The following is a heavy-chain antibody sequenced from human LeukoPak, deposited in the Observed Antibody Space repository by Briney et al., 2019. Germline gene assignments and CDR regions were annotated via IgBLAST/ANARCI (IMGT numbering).Heavy chain of an antibody. CDR2: IYYSGST. Sequence: SETLSLTCTVSGASISISSYYWGWIRQPPGKGLEWIGSIYYSGSTNYNPSLKSRVTISVDTSKNQFSLKLSSVTAADTAVYYCARGPGIAVAGFDPWGQGTLVTVSS. J-gene: IGHJ5*02. CDR3: ARGPGIAVAGFDP. CDR1: GASISISSYY. V-gene: IGHV4-39*07. D-gene: IGHD6-19*01.